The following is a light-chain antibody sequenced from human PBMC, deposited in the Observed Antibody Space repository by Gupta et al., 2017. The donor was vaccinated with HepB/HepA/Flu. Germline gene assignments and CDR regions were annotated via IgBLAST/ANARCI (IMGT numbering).Light chain of an antibody. CDR1: QSISSY. V-gene: IGKV1-39*01. CDR2: DAA. Sequence: DLQMPQSPSSLSASVGDRVTITCRASQSISSYLNWYQQKPGKAPKLLIYDAASVQSGVPSRFSGSGSGTDFTFTISSLQPEDFATYYCQQSLNNPCTFGRGTKLEI. J-gene: IGKJ2*02. CDR3: QQSLNNPCT.